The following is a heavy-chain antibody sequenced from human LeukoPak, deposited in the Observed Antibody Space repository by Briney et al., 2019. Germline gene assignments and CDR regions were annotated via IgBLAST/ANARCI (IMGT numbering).Heavy chain of an antibody. J-gene: IGHJ4*02. D-gene: IGHD4-23*01. CDR2: ITPIFGAA. Sequence: SVKVSCKASGGTFSSYPFTWVRQAPGQGLEWMGEITPIFGAANYAQTFQGRVTITADESTSTVFMELSSLRSDDTAFYYCARNSRVASTSGPNYWGQGTLVTVSS. CDR3: ARNSRVASTSGPNY. CDR1: GGTFSSYP. V-gene: IGHV1-69*13.